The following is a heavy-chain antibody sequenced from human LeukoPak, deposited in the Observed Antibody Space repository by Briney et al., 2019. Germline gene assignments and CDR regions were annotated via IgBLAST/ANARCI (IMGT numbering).Heavy chain of an antibody. V-gene: IGHV3-30-3*01. J-gene: IGHJ4*02. CDR3: ARDTITMVRGVGGIDY. CDR2: ISYDGSNK. D-gene: IGHD3-10*01. Sequence: QPGGSLRLSCAASGFTFSSYAMHWVRQAPGKGLEWVAVISYDGSNKYYADSVKGRFTISRDNSKNTLYLQMNCLRAEDTAVYYCARDTITMVRGVGGIDYWGQGTLVTVSS. CDR1: GFTFSSYA.